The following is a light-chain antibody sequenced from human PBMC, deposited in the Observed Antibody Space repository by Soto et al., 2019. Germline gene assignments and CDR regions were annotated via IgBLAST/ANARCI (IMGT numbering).Light chain of an antibody. CDR1: SSDVGTYDY. Sequence: QSALTQPASVTGSPGQSITISCTGSSSDVGTYDYVSWYQQHPGKAPKLMIYEVNNRPSGVSDRFSGSKSGNTASLTISGLQAEDEADYYRNSHTTNRSLVFGGGTKVTVL. CDR3: NSHTTNRSLV. J-gene: IGLJ2*01. CDR2: EVN. V-gene: IGLV2-14*01.